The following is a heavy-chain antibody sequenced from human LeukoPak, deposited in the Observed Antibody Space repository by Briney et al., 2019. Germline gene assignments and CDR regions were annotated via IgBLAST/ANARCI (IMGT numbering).Heavy chain of an antibody. Sequence: SETLSLTCTVSGGSINNYYWSWIRQPAGRGLEWIGRIFASGTTNNNPSLKSRVTMSVDTSKNQFSLKLSSVTAADTAVYYCARSGGNSEFAYWGQGTPVTVSS. V-gene: IGHV4-4*07. CDR3: ARSGGNSEFAY. CDR1: GGSINNYY. D-gene: IGHD4-23*01. CDR2: IFASGTT. J-gene: IGHJ4*02.